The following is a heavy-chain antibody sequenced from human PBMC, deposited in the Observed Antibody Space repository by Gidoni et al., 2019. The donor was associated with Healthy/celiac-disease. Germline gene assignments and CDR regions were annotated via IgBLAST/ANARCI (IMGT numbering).Heavy chain of an antibody. J-gene: IGHJ4*02. V-gene: IGHV4-34*01. CDR1: GGSFSGYY. Sequence: QVQLQQWGAGLLKPSETLSLTCAVYGGSFSGYYWSWIRQPPGKGLEWIGEINHSGNTNYNPALKSRVNISRDTSKNQFSRKLSAGAAADTDGDYWAGGLKIYWGQGTLVTVSS. D-gene: IGHD3-10*01. CDR3: AGGLKIY. CDR2: INHSGNT.